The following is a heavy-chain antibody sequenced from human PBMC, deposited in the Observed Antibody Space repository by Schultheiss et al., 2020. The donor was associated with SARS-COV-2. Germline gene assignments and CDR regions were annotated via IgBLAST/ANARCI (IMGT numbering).Heavy chain of an antibody. Sequence: GGSLRLSCAASGFSFTTSWLSWVRQALGKGLEWVSAISGRGHSTFYEDSMKGRFTISRDNSKNTLYLQINSLRAEDSAIYYCAKDVGDLDIVPSIEGLDYWGQGTLVTVSS. CDR3: AKDVGDLDIVPSIEGLDY. J-gene: IGHJ4*02. CDR1: GFSFTTSW. CDR2: ISGRGHST. D-gene: IGHD5-12*01. V-gene: IGHV3-23*01.